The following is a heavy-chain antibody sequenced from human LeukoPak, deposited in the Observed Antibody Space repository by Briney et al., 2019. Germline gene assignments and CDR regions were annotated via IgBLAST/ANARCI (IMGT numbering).Heavy chain of an antibody. CDR2: INPNIGGP. J-gene: IGHJ6*03. V-gene: IGHV1-2*02. Sequence: ASVKVSCKASGYAFTAHYIHWVRQAPGQGFEWMGWINPNIGGPNYAQKFQGRVTMTRDTSISTAYMELSRLRSDDTAVYYCARVGYCTYGVCYSMDLWGKGTTVIVSS. CDR3: ARVGYCTYGVCYSMDL. CDR1: GYAFTAHY. D-gene: IGHD2-8*01.